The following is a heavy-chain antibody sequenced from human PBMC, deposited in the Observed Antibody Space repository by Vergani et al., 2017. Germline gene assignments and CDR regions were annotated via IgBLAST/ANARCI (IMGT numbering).Heavy chain of an antibody. Sequence: EVQLVESGGGLVQPGGSLRLSCAASGFTFSSYWMSWVRQAPGKGLEWVANIKQDGSEKYYVDPVKGRFTISRDNAKNSLYLQMNSLRAEDTAVYYCARDFGPYCSSTSCYYLLGYYYMDVWGKGTTVTVSS. CDR2: IKQDGSEK. CDR3: ARDFGPYCSSTSCYYLLGYYYMDV. CDR1: GFTFSSYW. D-gene: IGHD2-2*01. J-gene: IGHJ6*03. V-gene: IGHV3-7*01.